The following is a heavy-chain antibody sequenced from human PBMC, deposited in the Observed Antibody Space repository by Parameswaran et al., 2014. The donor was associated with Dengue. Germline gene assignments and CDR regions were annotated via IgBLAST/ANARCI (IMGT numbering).Heavy chain of an antibody. CDR3: ARDNPYYYGSGSYSPGGGGP. J-gene: IGHJ5*02. Sequence: WVRQAPGQGLEWMGWINAGDGNTKYSQNFQGRVTITRDTSASTAYMELSSLRSEDTAVYYCARDNPYYYGSGSYSPGGGGPWGQGTLVTVSS. V-gene: IGHV1-3*01. CDR2: INAGDGNT. D-gene: IGHD3-10*01.